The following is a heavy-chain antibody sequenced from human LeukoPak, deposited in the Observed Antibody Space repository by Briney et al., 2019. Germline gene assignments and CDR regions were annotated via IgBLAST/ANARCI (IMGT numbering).Heavy chain of an antibody. CDR3: ARRWYSSTRNNYYCYYMDV. D-gene: IGHD6-13*01. Sequence: GGSLRLSCAASGFTFSTYWMSWVRQAPGKGLEWVANIKQDGSEKYYVDSVKGRFTISRDNAKNSLYLQMNSLRAEDTAVYYCARRWYSSTRNNYYCYYMDVWGKGTTVTVSS. CDR1: GFTFSTYW. V-gene: IGHV3-7*01. J-gene: IGHJ6*03. CDR2: IKQDGSEK.